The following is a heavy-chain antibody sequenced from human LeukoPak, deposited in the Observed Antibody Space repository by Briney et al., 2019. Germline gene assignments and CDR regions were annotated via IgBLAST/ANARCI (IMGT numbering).Heavy chain of an antibody. CDR3: ARVPGANSDYSAIDY. J-gene: IGHJ4*02. D-gene: IGHD5-12*01. V-gene: IGHV4-39*01. CDR2: IYYSGST. CDR1: GGSISSSTYY. Sequence: PSETLSLTCTVSGGSISSSTYYWGWIRQPPGKGLEWIGSIYYSGSTYYNPSLRSRVTISVDTSKNQFSLKLTSVTAADTAVYNCARVPGANSDYSAIDYWGQGTLVTVSS.